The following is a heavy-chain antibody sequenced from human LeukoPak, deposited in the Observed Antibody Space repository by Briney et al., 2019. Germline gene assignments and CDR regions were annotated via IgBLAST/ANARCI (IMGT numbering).Heavy chain of an antibody. D-gene: IGHD3-10*01. Sequence: SGPTLVQPTPTLTLTCTFSGFSLSRNTVGEGWIRQPPVGALEWLASIYWNDNKRYRPSLRHRVTITKDTSKNQVVLTMTNLDPVDTATYYCAHRGVVREKYFLQWGQGTLVIVS. V-gene: IGHV2-5*01. CDR3: AHRGVVREKYFLQ. CDR2: IYWNDNK. CDR1: GFSLSRNTVG. J-gene: IGHJ1*01.